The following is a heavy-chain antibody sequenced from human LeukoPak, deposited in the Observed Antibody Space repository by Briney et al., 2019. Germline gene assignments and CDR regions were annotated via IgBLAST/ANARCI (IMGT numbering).Heavy chain of an antibody. J-gene: IGHJ4*02. Sequence: ASVKVSCKASGYTFTGYHMHWVRQAPGQGLEWMGWINPNSGGTNYAQKFQGRVTMTRDTSISTAYMELSRLRSDDTAVYYCARANTLRFLEWFDYWGQGTLVTVSS. V-gene: IGHV1-2*02. CDR2: INPNSGGT. CDR1: GYTFTGYH. D-gene: IGHD3-3*01. CDR3: ARANTLRFLEWFDY.